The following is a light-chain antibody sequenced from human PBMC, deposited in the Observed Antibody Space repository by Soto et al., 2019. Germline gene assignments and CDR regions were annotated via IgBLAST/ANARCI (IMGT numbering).Light chain of an antibody. CDR2: AAS. CDR3: QQLNSYPLT. Sequence: DIQLTQSPSFLSASVGDRVTITCRASQGVSSYVAWYQQKPGKAPEVLIYAASTLQSGVPSRFSGSGSGTEFTLTISSPQPEDSATYYCQQLNSYPLTFGPGTKVDI. V-gene: IGKV1-9*01. J-gene: IGKJ3*01. CDR1: QGVSSY.